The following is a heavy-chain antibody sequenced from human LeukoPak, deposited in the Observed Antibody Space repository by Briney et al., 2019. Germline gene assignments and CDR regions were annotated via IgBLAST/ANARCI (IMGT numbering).Heavy chain of an antibody. J-gene: IGHJ4*02. CDR1: GFTFSSYS. CDR3: ARDLGGNAPDY. CDR2: ISSSSSTI. V-gene: IGHV3-48*01. Sequence: TGGSLRLSCAASGFTFSSYSMNWVRQAPGKGLEWVSYISSSSSTIYYADSVKGRFTISRDNAKNSLYLQMNSLRAEDTAVYYCARDLGGNAPDYWGQGTLVTVSS. D-gene: IGHD4-23*01.